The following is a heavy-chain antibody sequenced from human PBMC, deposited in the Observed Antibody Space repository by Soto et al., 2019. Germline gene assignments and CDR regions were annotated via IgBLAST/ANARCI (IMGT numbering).Heavy chain of an antibody. CDR2: ISGNGGST. Sequence: EVQLVESGGGLVQPGGSLRLSCAASRFTFSSYAMHWVRQAPGKGLEYVSVISGNGGSTYYANSVKGRFTISRDNSKNTLYLQMGSLRAEDMAVYYCARRGYGLYLDYWGQGTLVTVSS. V-gene: IGHV3-64*01. CDR3: ARRGYGLYLDY. D-gene: IGHD3-10*01. CDR1: RFTFSSYA. J-gene: IGHJ4*02.